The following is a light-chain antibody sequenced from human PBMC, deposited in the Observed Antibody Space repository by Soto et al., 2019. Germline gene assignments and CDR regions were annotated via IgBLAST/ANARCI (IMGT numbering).Light chain of an antibody. CDR2: DVS. J-gene: IGLJ1*01. CDR1: SSDVGSSNG. V-gene: IGLV2-18*02. Sequence: QSALTQPPSVSGSPGQSVTISCTGTSSDVGSSNGVSWYQQPPGTAPKLRIYDVSNRPSGVPDRFSGSKSGNTASLTISGLQAEDEADYYCSSYTSSSTYVFGTGTKLTVL. CDR3: SSYTSSSTYV.